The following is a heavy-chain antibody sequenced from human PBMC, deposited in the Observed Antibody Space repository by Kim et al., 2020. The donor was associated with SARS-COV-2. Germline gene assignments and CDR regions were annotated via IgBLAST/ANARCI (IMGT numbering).Heavy chain of an antibody. CDR3: ARDGPSGPAAGIPSSGGTSKGYYYGMDV. CDR1: GFTFSDYY. CDR2: ISSSSSYT. Sequence: GGSLRLSCAASGFTFSDYYMSWIRQAPGKGLEWVSYISSSSSYTNYADSVKGRFTISRDNAKNSLYLQMNSLRAEDTAVYYCARDGPSGPAAGIPSSGGTSKGYYYGMDVWGQGTTVTVSS. J-gene: IGHJ6*02. D-gene: IGHD6-13*01. V-gene: IGHV3-11*05.